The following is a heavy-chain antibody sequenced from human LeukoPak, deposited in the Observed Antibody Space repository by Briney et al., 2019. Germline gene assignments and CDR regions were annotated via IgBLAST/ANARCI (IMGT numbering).Heavy chain of an antibody. J-gene: IGHJ4*02. D-gene: IGHD5-12*01. CDR1: GYTFTSYD. V-gene: IGHV1-18*04. CDR2: INSYNGYT. Sequence: ASVRVSCKTSGYTFTSYDISWVRQAPGQGLEWMGWINSYNGYTNYTRKLQGRVTMTTDTSTRTVSMELRSLRSDDTAMYYCARHGLYSGREWDYWGQGTLVTVSS. CDR3: ARHGLYSGREWDY.